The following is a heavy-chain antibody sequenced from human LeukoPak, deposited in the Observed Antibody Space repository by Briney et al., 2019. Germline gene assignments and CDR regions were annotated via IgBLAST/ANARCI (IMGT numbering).Heavy chain of an antibody. D-gene: IGHD3-10*01. CDR2: INPHSGGT. CDR3: ARDSKRITMVRGVIMVIDP. V-gene: IGHV1-2*02. Sequence: ASVKVSCKASGYSFTGYYMHWVRQAPGQGLEWMGWINPHSGGTNYAQKFQGRVTMTRDTSTSTVYMELSSLRSEDTAVYYCARDSKRITMVRGVIMVIDPWGQGTLVTVSS. CDR1: GYSFTGYY. J-gene: IGHJ5*02.